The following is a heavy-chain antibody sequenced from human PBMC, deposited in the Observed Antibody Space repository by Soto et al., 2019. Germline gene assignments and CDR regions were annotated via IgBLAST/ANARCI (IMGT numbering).Heavy chain of an antibody. V-gene: IGHV1-24*01. CDR1: GHTLTELS. D-gene: IGHD1-1*01. CDR2: FDPEDGET. J-gene: IGHJ4*02. CDR3: AAGGTRWLHSPFNN. Sequence: QVQLVQSGAEVKKPGASVKVSCKVSGHTLTELSMHWVRLAPGKGLEWMGGFDPEDGETISAQKFQGRVTMTEDTSTDSTYLELSSLRCEDTAVYYCAAGGTRWLHSPFNNWGQGTLVTISS.